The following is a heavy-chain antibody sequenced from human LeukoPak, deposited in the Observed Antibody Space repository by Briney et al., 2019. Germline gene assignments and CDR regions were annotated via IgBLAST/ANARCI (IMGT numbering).Heavy chain of an antibody. CDR1: GFTFSSYS. D-gene: IGHD4-23*01. V-gene: IGHV3-21*01. CDR2: ISRTSSYI. Sequence: PGGSLRLSCAASGFTFSSYSMNWVRQAPGKGLEWVSSISRTSSYIHYADSVKGRSTISRDNAKNSLYLQMNSLRAEDTAVYYCARVHGGDYYYYYMDVWGKGTTVTISS. J-gene: IGHJ6*03. CDR3: ARVHGGDYYYYYMDV.